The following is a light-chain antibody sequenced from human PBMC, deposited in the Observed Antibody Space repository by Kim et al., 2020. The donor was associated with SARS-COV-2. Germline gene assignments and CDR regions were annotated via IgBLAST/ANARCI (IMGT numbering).Light chain of an antibody. J-gene: IGLJ2*01. CDR1: TLSSHY. CDR2: GRH. Sequence: SSELTQDPAVSVALGQTVRITCQGDTLSSHYATWYQQKPGQAPVVVIYGRHDRLSGIPDRFSGSSTGDTASLTINGAQAEDEADYYCNSRDRSTNQLVFG. V-gene: IGLV3-19*01. CDR3: NSRDRSTNQLV.